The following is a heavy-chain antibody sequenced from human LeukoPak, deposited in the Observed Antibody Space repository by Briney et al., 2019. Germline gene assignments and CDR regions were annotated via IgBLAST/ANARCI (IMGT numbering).Heavy chain of an antibody. CDR1: GLTFSSYW. V-gene: IGHV3-74*01. CDR2: TNSHGSST. CDR3: AKVRYSSSHYYGMDV. Sequence: GGSLRPSCAASGLTFSSYWMHWVRQAPGKGLVWVSRTNSHGSSTTYADSVKGRFTISRDNAKNTLYLQMNSLRAVDTAVYYCAKVRYSSSHYYGMDVWGQGTTVTVSS. D-gene: IGHD6-13*01. J-gene: IGHJ6*02.